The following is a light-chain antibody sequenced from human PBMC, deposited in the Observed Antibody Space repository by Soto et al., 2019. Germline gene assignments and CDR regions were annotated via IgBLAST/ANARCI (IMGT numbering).Light chain of an antibody. CDR1: SSDVGTYNL. J-gene: IGLJ3*02. CDR2: EDS. CDR3: CSYAGSSSWV. V-gene: IGLV2-23*01. Sequence: QSALTQPASVSGSPGQSITISCTGTSSDVGTYNLVSWYQQYPGKAPKLMIYEDSKRPSGLSNRFSGSKSGNTASLTISGLQAEDEADYYCCSYAGSSSWVFGGGTKVTVL.